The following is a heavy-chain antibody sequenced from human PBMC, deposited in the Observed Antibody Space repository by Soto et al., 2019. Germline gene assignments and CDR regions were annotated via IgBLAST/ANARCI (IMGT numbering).Heavy chain of an antibody. CDR3: AYGSSSAWIDY. V-gene: IGHV4-39*01. CDR1: GDSMRGYHFY. J-gene: IGHJ4*02. CDR2: AYFSGGNT. Sequence: SETLSLTCSVSGDSMRGYHFYWGWIRQAPGKGLEWIGSAYFSGGNTYYSPSLKSRVSISVDTSKNEFSLRLTSLTAADTAVYFCAYGSSSAWIDYWGQGTLVPVSS. D-gene: IGHD6-25*01.